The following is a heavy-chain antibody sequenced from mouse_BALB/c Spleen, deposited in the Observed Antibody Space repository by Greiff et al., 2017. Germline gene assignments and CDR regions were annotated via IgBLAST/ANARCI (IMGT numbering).Heavy chain of an antibody. D-gene: IGHD2-10*01. CDR3: APTPY. Sequence: VQLQQSGAELVKPGASVKLSCTASGFNIKDIYMHWVKQRPEQGLEWIGRIDPANGNTKYDPKFQGKATITADTSSNTAYLQLSSLTSEDTAVYYCAPTPYWGQGTLVTVSA. V-gene: IGHV14-3*02. CDR1: GFNIKDIY. J-gene: IGHJ3*01. CDR2: IDPANGNT.